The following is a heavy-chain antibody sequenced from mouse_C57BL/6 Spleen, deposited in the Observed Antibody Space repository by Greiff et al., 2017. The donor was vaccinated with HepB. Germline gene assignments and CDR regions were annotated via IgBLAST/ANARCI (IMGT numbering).Heavy chain of an antibody. D-gene: IGHD2-14*01. CDR3: ARWYEGYFDV. Sequence: QVQLQQSGPELVKPGASVKISCKASGYAFSSSWMNWVKQRPGKGLEWIGRIYPGDGDTNYNGKFKGKATLTADKSSSTAYMQLSSLTSEDSAVYFCARWYEGYFDVWGTGTTVIVSS. J-gene: IGHJ1*03. CDR1: GYAFSSSW. CDR2: IYPGDGDT. V-gene: IGHV1-82*01.